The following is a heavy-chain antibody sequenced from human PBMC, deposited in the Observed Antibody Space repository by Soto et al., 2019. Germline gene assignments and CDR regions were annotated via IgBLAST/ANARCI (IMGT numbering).Heavy chain of an antibody. V-gene: IGHV1-2*02. CDR1: GYTFTAYH. Sequence: QVQLVQSGAEVKEPGDSVRVSCEASGYTFTAYHIHWVRQAPGQGLEWMGWINPKFGDTTYAQDFQGRVSMTRDMSISTGYMELSRLPSDDTAIYYCARNMDYYYGRGSGNGHGVWGQGTTVTVFS. CDR3: ARNMDYYYGRGSGNGHGV. D-gene: IGHD3-10*02. CDR2: INPKFGDT. J-gene: IGHJ6*02.